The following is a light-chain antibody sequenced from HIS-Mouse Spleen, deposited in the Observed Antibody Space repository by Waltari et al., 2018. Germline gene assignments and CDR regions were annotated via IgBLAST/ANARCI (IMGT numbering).Light chain of an antibody. CDR2: DAS. Sequence: ELVLTQSPATLSLSPGERHTLSRRASQSVSSYLAWYQQKPGQAPRLLIYDASNMATGIPARFSGSGSGTDFTLTISSLEPEDFAVYYCQQRSNWPPLTFGGGTKVEIK. J-gene: IGKJ4*01. CDR3: QQRSNWPPLT. CDR1: QSVSSY. V-gene: IGKV3-11*01.